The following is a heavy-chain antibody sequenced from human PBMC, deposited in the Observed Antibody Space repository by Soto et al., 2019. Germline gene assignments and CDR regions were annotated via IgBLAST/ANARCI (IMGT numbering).Heavy chain of an antibody. CDR2: IIPIFGTA. CDR3: ARHRLLSTLYNWFDP. J-gene: IGHJ5*02. CDR1: GGTFSSYA. V-gene: IGHV1-69*13. Sequence: ASVKVSCKASGGTFSSYAISWVRQAPGQGLEWMGGIIPIFGTANYAQKFQGRVTITADESTSTAYMELSSLRSEDTAVYYCARHRLLSTLYNWFDPWGQGTLVTVSS. D-gene: IGHD1-26*01.